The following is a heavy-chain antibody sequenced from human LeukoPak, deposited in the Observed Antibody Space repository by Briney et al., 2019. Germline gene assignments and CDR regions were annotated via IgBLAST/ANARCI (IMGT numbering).Heavy chain of an antibody. V-gene: IGHV4-59*01. CDR1: GGSISSYY. CDR2: IYYSGST. Sequence: SETLSLTCTVSGGSISSYYLSWIRQPPGKGLEWIGYIYYSGSTNYNPSLKSRVTISVDTSKNQFSLKLSSVTAADTAVYYCARSYDFWSGGFDYWGQGTLVTVSS. CDR3: ARSYDFWSGGFDY. J-gene: IGHJ4*02. D-gene: IGHD3-3*01.